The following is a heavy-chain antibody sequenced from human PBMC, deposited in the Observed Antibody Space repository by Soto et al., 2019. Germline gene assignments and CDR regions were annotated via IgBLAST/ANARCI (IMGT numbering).Heavy chain of an antibody. Sequence: GGSLRLSCAASGFTFSSYAMSWVRQAPGKGLEWVSAISGSGGSTYYADSVKGRFTISRDNSKNTLYLQMNSLRAEDTAVYYCAKVIARYYYGSGSHSAFDIWGQGTMGTVSS. CDR3: AKVIARYYYGSGSHSAFDI. D-gene: IGHD3-10*01. V-gene: IGHV3-23*01. CDR1: GFTFSSYA. CDR2: ISGSGGST. J-gene: IGHJ3*02.